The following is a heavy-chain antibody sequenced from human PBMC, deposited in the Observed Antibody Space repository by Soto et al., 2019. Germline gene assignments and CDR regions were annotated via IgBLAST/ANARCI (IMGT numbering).Heavy chain of an antibody. Sequence: QVQLVESGGGVVQPGRSLRLSCSASGFTLSTYGIHWVRQSPGKGLEWVAVIWYDGSYKYYADSVKGRFTISRDNSKNTVYLEMNSPRAEDTAVYYCVRVSLRDSRSSGRFPYYYALDVWGQGTTVTVSS. V-gene: IGHV3-33*01. D-gene: IGHD6-6*01. CDR3: VRVSLRDSRSSGRFPYYYALDV. J-gene: IGHJ6*02. CDR1: GFTLSTYG. CDR2: IWYDGSYK.